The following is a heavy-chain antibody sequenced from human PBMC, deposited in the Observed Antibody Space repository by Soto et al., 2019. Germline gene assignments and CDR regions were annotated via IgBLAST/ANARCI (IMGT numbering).Heavy chain of an antibody. Sequence: SETLSLTCTVSGGSISSYYWSWIRQPPGKGLEWIGYIYYSGSANYNPSLKSRVTISVDTSKNQFSLKLSSVTAADTAVYYCARAPRGNYGYPSYFDYWGQGTLVTVSS. V-gene: IGHV4-59*01. D-gene: IGHD3-10*01. CDR3: ARAPRGNYGYPSYFDY. CDR1: GGSISSYY. CDR2: IYYSGSA. J-gene: IGHJ4*02.